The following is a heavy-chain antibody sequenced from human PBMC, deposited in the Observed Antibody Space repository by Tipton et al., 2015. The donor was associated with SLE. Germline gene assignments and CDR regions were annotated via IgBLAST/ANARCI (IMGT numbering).Heavy chain of an antibody. CDR1: GFTVSSNY. J-gene: IGHJ4*02. CDR3: ARRHSGSLYYFDY. Sequence: SLRLSCAASGFTVSSNYMSWVRQAPGKGLEWVAVISYDGSNKYYADSVKGRFTISRDNSKNTLYLQMNSLRAEDTAVYYCARRHSGSLYYFDYWGQGTLVTVSS. D-gene: IGHD1-26*01. V-gene: IGHV3-30-3*01. CDR2: ISYDGSNK.